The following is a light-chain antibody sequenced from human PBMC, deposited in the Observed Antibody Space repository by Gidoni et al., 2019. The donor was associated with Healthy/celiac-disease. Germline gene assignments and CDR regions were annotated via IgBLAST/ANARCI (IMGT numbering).Light chain of an antibody. CDR3: QQYNNWPYP. V-gene: IGKV3-15*01. Sequence: EIVMTQSPATLSVSPGERATLSCRASKSVSSNLAWYQQKPGQAPRLLIYGASTRATGIPARFSGSGSGTEFTLTISSLQSEDFAVYYCQQYNNWPYPFGQXTKLEIK. CDR2: GAS. CDR1: KSVSSN. J-gene: IGKJ2*01.